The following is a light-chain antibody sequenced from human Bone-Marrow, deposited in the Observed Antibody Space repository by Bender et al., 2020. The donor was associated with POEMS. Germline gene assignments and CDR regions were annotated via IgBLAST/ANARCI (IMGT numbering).Light chain of an antibody. CDR2: KDS. CDR3: VAWDASLNGWV. V-gene: IGLV3-25*02. CDR1: ALENLY. J-gene: IGLJ3*02. Sequence: SYELTQAPSVSVSPGQTARITCSGEALENLYAYWYQQKPGQAPVMLIYKDSQRPSGVPDRFSGSKSGTSASLAITGLQSDDEAIYFCVAWDASLNGWVFGGGTKLTVL.